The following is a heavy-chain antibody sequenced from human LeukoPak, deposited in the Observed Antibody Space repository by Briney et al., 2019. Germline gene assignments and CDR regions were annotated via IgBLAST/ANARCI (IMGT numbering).Heavy chain of an antibody. J-gene: IGHJ4*02. D-gene: IGHD5-12*01. CDR3: ARVGNSGYDWTFDY. V-gene: IGHV1-69*13. CDR2: IIPIFGTA. Sequence: SVKVSCKASGGTFSSYAISWVRQAPGQGLEWMGGIIPIFGTANYAQKFQGRVTITADESTSTAYMELSSLRSEDTAVYYCARVGNSGYDWTFDYWGQGTLVTVSS. CDR1: GGTFSSYA.